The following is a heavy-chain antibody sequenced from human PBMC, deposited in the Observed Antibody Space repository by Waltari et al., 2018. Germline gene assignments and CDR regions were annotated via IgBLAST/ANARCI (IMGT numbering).Heavy chain of an antibody. Sequence: QLQLQESGPGLVKPSETLSLTCTVSGGSISSSSYYWGWIRQPPGKGLEWIGSIYYSGGPYYNPSLKSGVTISVDTSKNQFSLKLSSVTAADTAVYYCASQVFYDFWSGTTLGYFDYWGQGTLVTVSS. J-gene: IGHJ4*02. CDR2: IYYSGGP. D-gene: IGHD3-3*01. CDR1: GGSISSSSYY. V-gene: IGHV4-39*01. CDR3: ASQVFYDFWSGTTLGYFDY.